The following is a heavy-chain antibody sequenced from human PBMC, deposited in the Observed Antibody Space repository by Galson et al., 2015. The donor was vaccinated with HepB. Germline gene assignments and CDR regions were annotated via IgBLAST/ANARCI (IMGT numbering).Heavy chain of an antibody. J-gene: IGHJ6*02. CDR2: ISGSGGST. Sequence: SLRLSCAASGFTLSSYTINWVRQAPGKGLEWVSAISGSGGSTYYADSVKGRFTISRDNSKNTLYLQMNSLRAEDTAVYYCAKVFTYFDWLSAMDVWGQGTTVTVSS. D-gene: IGHD3-9*01. V-gene: IGHV3-23*01. CDR3: AKVFTYFDWLSAMDV. CDR1: GFTLSSYT.